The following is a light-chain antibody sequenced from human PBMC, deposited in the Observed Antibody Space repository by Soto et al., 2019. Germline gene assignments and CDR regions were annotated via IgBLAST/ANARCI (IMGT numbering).Light chain of an antibody. Sequence: QSVLTQPASVSGYPGQSSTISCTGTSSDVGTYNYVSWFPHHPGKAPKLIICDVSNRPSGVSNRFSGSKSGNVASLTISGHKADDEADYYCSSFTSSTREGFGTGTQLTV. CDR3: SSFTSSTREG. CDR1: SSDVGTYNY. V-gene: IGLV2-14*03. J-gene: IGLJ1*01. CDR2: DVS.